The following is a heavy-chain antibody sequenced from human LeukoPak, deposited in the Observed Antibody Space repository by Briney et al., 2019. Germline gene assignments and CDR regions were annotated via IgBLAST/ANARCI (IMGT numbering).Heavy chain of an antibody. CDR2: ISYDGSNK. D-gene: IGHD3-10*01. CDR3: ARAMVRGVHFDY. J-gene: IGHJ4*02. CDR1: GFTFSSYA. V-gene: IGHV3-30*04. Sequence: GGSLRLSSAASGFTFSSYAMHWVRQAPGKGLEWVAVISYDGSNKYYADSVRGRFTISRDNSKNTLYLQMNSLRAEDTAVYYCARAMVRGVHFDYWGQGTLVTVSS.